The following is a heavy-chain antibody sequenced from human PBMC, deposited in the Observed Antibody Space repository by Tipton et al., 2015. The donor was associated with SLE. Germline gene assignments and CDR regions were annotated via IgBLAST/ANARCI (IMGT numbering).Heavy chain of an antibody. CDR1: GFTVSSNY. Sequence: SLRLSCAASGFTVSSNYMSWVRQAPGKGLEWVSAISGSGGSTYYADSVKGRFTISRDNSKNTLYLQMNSLRAEDTAVYYCAKDRVVVAAGAFDIWGQGTKVTVSS. V-gene: IGHV3-23*01. J-gene: IGHJ3*02. CDR2: ISGSGGST. D-gene: IGHD2-15*01. CDR3: AKDRVVVAAGAFDI.